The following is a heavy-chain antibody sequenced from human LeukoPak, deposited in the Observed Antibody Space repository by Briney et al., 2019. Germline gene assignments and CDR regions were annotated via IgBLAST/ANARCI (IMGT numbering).Heavy chain of an antibody. CDR2: ISYDGSNK. V-gene: IGHV3-30-3*01. CDR1: GFTFSSYA. CDR3: ARGLGVPAAIFSDFGY. J-gene: IGHJ4*02. D-gene: IGHD2-2*01. Sequence: GGSLRLSCAASGFTFSSYAIHWVRQAPGKGLEWVAVISYDGSNKYYADSVKGRFTISRDNSKNTLYLQMNSLRAEDTAVYYCARGLGVPAAIFSDFGYWGQGTLVTVPS.